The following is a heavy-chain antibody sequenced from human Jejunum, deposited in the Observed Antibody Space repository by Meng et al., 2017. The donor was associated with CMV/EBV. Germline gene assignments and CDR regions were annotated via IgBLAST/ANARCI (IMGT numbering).Heavy chain of an antibody. CDR2: ISWNSDII. CDR1: GFPFDNYA. D-gene: IGHD1-26*01. Sequence: SGFPFDNYAMHWVRQAPGKGLEWVSGISWNSDIIDYADSVKGRFTISRDNAKNSLYLQMNSLRAEDTAFYYCARGYSNTNYFDNWGQGTLVTVSS. V-gene: IGHV3-9*01. CDR3: ARGYSNTNYFDN. J-gene: IGHJ4*02.